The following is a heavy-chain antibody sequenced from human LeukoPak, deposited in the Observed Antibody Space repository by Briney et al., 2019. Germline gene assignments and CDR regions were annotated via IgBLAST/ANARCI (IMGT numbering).Heavy chain of an antibody. D-gene: IGHD3-10*01. J-gene: IGHJ5*02. CDR3: ARALSQYYSLYNWFDP. V-gene: IGHV1-18*01. CDR2: ISAYNGNT. Sequence: ASVKVSCKASGYTFTSYGISWVRQAPGQGLEWMGWISAYNGNTNYAQKLRGRVTMTTDTSTSTAYMELSSLRSEDTAVYYCARALSQYYSLYNWFDPWGQGTLVTVSS. CDR1: GYTFTSYG.